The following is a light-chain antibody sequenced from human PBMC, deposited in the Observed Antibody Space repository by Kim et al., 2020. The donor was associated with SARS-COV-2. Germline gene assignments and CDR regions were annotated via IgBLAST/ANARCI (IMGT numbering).Light chain of an antibody. J-gene: IGKJ3*01. CDR1: QGISNY. Sequence: DIQMTQSPSSLSASVGDRVTITCRASQGISNYLARYQQKPGKVPKLLIYAASTLQSGVPSRFSGSGSGTDFTLTISSLQPEDVATYYCQKYNNAPFTFGPGTKVDIK. CDR2: AAS. V-gene: IGKV1-27*01. CDR3: QKYNNAPFT.